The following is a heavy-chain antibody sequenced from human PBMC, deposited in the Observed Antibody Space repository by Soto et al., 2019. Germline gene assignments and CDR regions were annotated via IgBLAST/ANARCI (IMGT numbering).Heavy chain of an antibody. D-gene: IGHD3-22*01. CDR1: GFTFDDHT. J-gene: IGHJ3*01. CDR2: ISWNSGII. CDR3: TKDPHSPSGYFEAFDV. V-gene: IGHV3-9*01. Sequence: DAQLVESGGGLVQPGKSLRISCVASGFTFDDHTLHWVRQEPGRGLEWVSCISWNSGIIGYADSVQGRFTISRDNAKNSLYLRMDCLRPEDTAVYYCTKDPHSPSGYFEAFDVWGQVTKVTVSS.